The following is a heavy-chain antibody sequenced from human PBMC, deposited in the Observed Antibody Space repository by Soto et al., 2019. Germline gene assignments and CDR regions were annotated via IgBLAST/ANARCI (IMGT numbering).Heavy chain of an antibody. Sequence: QVQLVQSGAEVKKPGASVKVSCKASGYTFTSYDINWVRQATGQGLEWMGWMNPNSGNTGYAQKFQGRVTMTRNTSISTAYMELSSLGSEDTAVYYCERELSSSWRFDYWGQGTLVTVSS. CDR3: ERELSSSWRFDY. CDR1: GYTFTSYD. CDR2: MNPNSGNT. J-gene: IGHJ4*02. V-gene: IGHV1-8*01. D-gene: IGHD6-13*01.